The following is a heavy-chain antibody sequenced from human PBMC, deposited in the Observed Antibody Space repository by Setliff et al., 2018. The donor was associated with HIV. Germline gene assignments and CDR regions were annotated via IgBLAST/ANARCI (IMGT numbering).Heavy chain of an antibody. Sequence: SLRLSCAASGFSFSDAWMKWVRQAPGKGLEWVGRIKSKINGGTTDHAAPLKGRFTISRDDSKNTLYLQMNSLKTEDTAVYYCAYYRDSTVHQDYWGQGTLVTVSS. J-gene: IGHJ4*02. CDR2: IKSKINGGTT. CDR1: GFSFSDAW. CDR3: AYYRDSTVHQDY. V-gene: IGHV3-15*01. D-gene: IGHD3-16*02.